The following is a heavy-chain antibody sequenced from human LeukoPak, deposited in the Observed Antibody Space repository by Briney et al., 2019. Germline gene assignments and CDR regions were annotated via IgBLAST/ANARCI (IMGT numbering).Heavy chain of an antibody. CDR3: ARPPQGYGSGWYYFDY. J-gene: IGHJ4*02. V-gene: IGHV3-53*01. CDR1: GFTVSSNY. D-gene: IGHD6-19*01. Sequence: GGSLRLSCAASGFTVSSNYMSWVRQAPGQGLEWVSVIYSGGSTYYADSVKGRFTISRDNSKNTLYLQMNSLRAEDTAVYYCARPPQGYGSGWYYFDYWGQGTLVTVSS. CDR2: IYSGGST.